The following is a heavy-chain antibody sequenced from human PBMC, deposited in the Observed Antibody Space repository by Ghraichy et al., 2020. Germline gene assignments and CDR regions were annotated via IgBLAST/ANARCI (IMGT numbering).Heavy chain of an antibody. CDR3: ASSAFGVVINLYYFDY. J-gene: IGHJ4*02. Sequence: SQTLSLTCTVSGGSVSSDSYYWGWIRQTPGKGLEWIASIYYNGYTYYNPSLKSRVTISVDRSKNPFALKLSSVTAADTAVYYRASSAFGVVINLYYFDYWGQGSLVTVSS. CDR2: IYYNGYT. V-gene: IGHV4-39*01. CDR1: GGSVSSDSYY. D-gene: IGHD3-3*01.